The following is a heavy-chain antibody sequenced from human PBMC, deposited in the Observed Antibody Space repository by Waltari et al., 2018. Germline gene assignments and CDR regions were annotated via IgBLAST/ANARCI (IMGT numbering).Heavy chain of an antibody. Sequence: EVQLLESGGGLVQPGGSLRLSCAASGFTFSRFAMRWFPQAPGKGREGVSAISGSGGSTYYADSVKGRFTISRDKSKNTLYLQMNSLRAEDTAVYYCAKARGFLAGVATDFDYWGQGTLVTVSS. CDR2: ISGSGGST. CDR1: GFTFSRFA. D-gene: IGHD5-12*01. V-gene: IGHV3-23*01. J-gene: IGHJ4*02. CDR3: AKARGFLAGVATDFDY.